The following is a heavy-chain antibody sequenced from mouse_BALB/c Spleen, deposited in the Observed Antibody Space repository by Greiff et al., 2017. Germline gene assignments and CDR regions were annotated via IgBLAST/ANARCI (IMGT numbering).Heavy chain of an antibody. Sequence: QVQLQQSGAELVRPGSSVKISCKASGYAFSSYWMNWVKQRPGQGLEWIGQIYPGDGDTNYNGKFKGKATLTADKSSSTAYMQLSSLTSEDSAVYFGAKGYRDAYAMDYWGQGTSVTVSS. D-gene: IGHD2-14*01. V-gene: IGHV1-80*01. CDR2: IYPGDGDT. CDR1: GYAFSSYW. CDR3: AKGYRDAYAMDY. J-gene: IGHJ4*01.